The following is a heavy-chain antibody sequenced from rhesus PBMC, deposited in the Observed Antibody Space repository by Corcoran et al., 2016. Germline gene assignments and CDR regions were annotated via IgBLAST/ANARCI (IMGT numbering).Heavy chain of an antibody. CDR1: GYTFTDYY. CDR3: ARGGRVVVLTAYFDY. D-gene: IGHD2-15*01. CDR2: INPYNGNP. J-gene: IGHJ4*01. Sequence: QVQLVQSGAEVKKPGSSVKVSCKASGYTFTDYYMHWVRQAPRQGLEWMGGINPYNGNPKKEQKFQGRFTMTRDTSTRTAYMELSSLRSEDTAVYYCARGGRVVVLTAYFDYWGQGVLVTVSS. V-gene: IGHV1S2*01.